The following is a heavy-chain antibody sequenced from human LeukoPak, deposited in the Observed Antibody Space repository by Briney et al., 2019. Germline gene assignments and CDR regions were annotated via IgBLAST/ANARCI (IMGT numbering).Heavy chain of an antibody. J-gene: IGHJ5*02. CDR2: IIPIFGTA. CDR3: ARARGYCSGGSCRDWFDP. D-gene: IGHD2-15*01. CDR1: GGTFSSYA. V-gene: IGHV1-69*06. Sequence: GASVKVSCKASGGTFSSYAISWVRQAPGQGLEWMGGIIPIFGTANYAQKFQGRVTITADKSTSTAYMELSSLRSEGTAVYYCARARGYCSGGSCRDWFDPWGQGTLVTVSS.